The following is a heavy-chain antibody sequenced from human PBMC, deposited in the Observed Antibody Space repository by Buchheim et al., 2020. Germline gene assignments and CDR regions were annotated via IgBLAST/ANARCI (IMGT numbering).Heavy chain of an antibody. J-gene: IGHJ6*02. CDR2: INPNSGGT. CDR1: GYTFTGYY. V-gene: IGHV1-2*04. Sequence: QVQLVQSGAEVKKPGASVKVSCKASGYTFTGYYMHWVRQAPGQGLEWMGWINPNSGGTNYAQKFQGWVTMTRDTSISTAYMELSRLGSDDTAVYYCARDGRDCSSNSCLLIPPPYYYYYGMDVWGQGTT. CDR3: ARDGRDCSSNSCLLIPPPYYYYYGMDV. D-gene: IGHD2-2*01.